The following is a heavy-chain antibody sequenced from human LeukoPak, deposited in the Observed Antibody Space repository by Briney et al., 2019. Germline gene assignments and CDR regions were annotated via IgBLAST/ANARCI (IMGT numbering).Heavy chain of an antibody. D-gene: IGHD3-22*01. V-gene: IGHV3-7*01. CDR2: INQDASEI. CDR3: ARLELGAYYDSSGHL. CDR1: GFTFSTYW. Sequence: GGSLRLSCAASGFTFSTYWMNWYRQAPGKGLEWVGNINQDASEINYVDSVRGRFTISRDNAKNSLHLQMNSLRAEDTAVYYCARLELGAYYDSSGHLWGQGTLVTVSS. J-gene: IGHJ4*02.